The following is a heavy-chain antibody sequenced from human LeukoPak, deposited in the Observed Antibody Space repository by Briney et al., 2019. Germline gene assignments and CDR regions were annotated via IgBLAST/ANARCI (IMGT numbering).Heavy chain of an antibody. CDR3: ARGLLGFLDPTKYGMDV. D-gene: IGHD3/OR15-3a*01. CDR2: IIPIFGTA. J-gene: IGHJ6*02. V-gene: IGHV1-69*13. Sequence: GASVKVSCKASGYTFTSYGISWVRQAPGQGLEWMGGIIPIFGTANHAQKFQGRVTITADESTSTAYMELSSLRSEDTAVYYCARGLLGFLDPTKYGMDVWGQGTTVTVSS. CDR1: GYTFTSYG.